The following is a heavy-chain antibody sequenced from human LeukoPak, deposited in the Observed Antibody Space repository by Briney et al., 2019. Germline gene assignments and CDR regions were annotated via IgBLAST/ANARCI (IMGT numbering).Heavy chain of an antibody. CDR1: GFTFSNYG. D-gene: IGHD3-22*01. Sequence: GALRLSCAASGFTFSNYGMHWVRQPPGKGLEWIGSIYYSGRAYYNPSLKSRVTISVDTSKNQFSLKLSSVTAADTAVYYCARDNYDSSGYYHGIFDYWGQGTLVTVSS. CDR2: IYYSGRA. CDR3: ARDNYDSSGYYHGIFDY. J-gene: IGHJ4*02. V-gene: IGHV4-39*07.